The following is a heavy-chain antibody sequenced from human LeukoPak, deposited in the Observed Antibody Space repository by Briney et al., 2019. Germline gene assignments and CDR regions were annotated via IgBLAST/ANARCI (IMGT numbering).Heavy chain of an antibody. CDR3: ARDGYSFGHDFDY. D-gene: IGHD5-18*01. Sequence: GGSLRLSCAASGFTFSSYWMHWVRHTPGKGLVWVSRIKGDGSYADSVKGRFTISRDNAKNTLYLQMNSLRAEDTAVYYCARDGYSFGHDFDYWGQGTLVTVSS. CDR2: IKGDGS. V-gene: IGHV3-74*01. J-gene: IGHJ4*02. CDR1: GFTFSSYW.